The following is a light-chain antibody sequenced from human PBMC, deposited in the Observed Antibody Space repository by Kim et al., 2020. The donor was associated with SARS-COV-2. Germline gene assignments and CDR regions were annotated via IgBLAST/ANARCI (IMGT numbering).Light chain of an antibody. V-gene: IGLV3-21*03. CDR3: QVWDSSSDHPHVV. CDR2: DDS. J-gene: IGLJ2*01. Sequence: GKPARITCGGNNIGSKGVHWYQQKPGQAPVLGVYDDSDRPSGIPERFSGSNSGNTATLTISRVEAGDEADYYCQVWDSSSDHPHVVFGGGTQLTVL. CDR1: NIGSKG.